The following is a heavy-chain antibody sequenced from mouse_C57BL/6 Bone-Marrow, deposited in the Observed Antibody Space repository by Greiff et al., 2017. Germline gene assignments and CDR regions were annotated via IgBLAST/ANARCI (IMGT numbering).Heavy chain of an antibody. CDR2: IDPENGDT. CDR3: TTRDSSGSWFAY. Sequence: EVQLVESGAELVRPGASVKLSCTASGFNIKDDYMHWVKQRPEQGLEWIGWIDPENGDTEYASKFQGKATITADTSSNTAYLQLSSLTSEDTAVYYCTTRDSSGSWFAYWGQGTLVTVSA. V-gene: IGHV14-4*01. J-gene: IGHJ3*01. CDR1: GFNIKDDY. D-gene: IGHD3-2*02.